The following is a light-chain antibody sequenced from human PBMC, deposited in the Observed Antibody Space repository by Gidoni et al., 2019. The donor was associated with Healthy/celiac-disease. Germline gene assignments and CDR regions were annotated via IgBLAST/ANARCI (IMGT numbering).Light chain of an antibody. CDR1: QSISSY. V-gene: IGKV1-39*01. Sequence: DIQMTQSPSSLSASVGDRVTITCRASQSISSYLNWYQQKPGKAPKLLIYAASSLQSGVPSRFSGSGPGTDFTLTISSLQPEDFATYYCQQSYSTPFTFGQXTRLEIK. CDR2: AAS. CDR3: QQSYSTPFT. J-gene: IGKJ5*01.